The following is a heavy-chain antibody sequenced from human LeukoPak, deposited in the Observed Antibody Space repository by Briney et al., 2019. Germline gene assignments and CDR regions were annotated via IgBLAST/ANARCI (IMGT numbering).Heavy chain of an antibody. V-gene: IGHV4-39*01. CDR1: GGSISSDSYY. J-gene: IGHJ5*02. CDR2: IYYSGST. D-gene: IGHD3-3*01. CDR3: AFFGLRSNNRFDP. Sequence: PSETLSLTCTVSGGSISSDSYYWGWIRQPPGKGLEWIGSIYYSGSTYYNPSLKSRVTISVDTSENQFSLKLSSVTAADTAVYYCAFFGLRSNNRFDPWGQGTLVTVSS.